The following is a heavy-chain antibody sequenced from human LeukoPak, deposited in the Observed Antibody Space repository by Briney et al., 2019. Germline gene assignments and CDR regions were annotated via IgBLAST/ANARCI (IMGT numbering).Heavy chain of an antibody. J-gene: IGHJ4*02. CDR3: ARHLSGVTGDTYGRWIEY. CDR1: GFTFDTYP. V-gene: IGHV3-48*01. D-gene: IGHD5-18*01. CDR2: ISSNRDTI. Sequence: GGSLRLSCAAAGFTFDTYPMNWVRQDPGRGLEWISYISSNRDTIYYAASVKGRFTISRDNARYSLYLQMNSLRAEDTAIYYCARHLSGVTGDTYGRWIEYCGERTLVTVSS.